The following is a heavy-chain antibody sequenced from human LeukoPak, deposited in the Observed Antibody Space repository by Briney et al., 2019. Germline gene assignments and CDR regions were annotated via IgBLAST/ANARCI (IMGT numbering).Heavy chain of an antibody. J-gene: IGHJ2*01. D-gene: IGHD3-10*01. CDR1: GFTFSGYW. CDR2: INNDGSSA. Sequence: GGSLRLSCAASGFTFSGYWMHWVRQAPGKGLVWVSRINNDGSSATYADSVKGRFTISRDNAKNSLYLQMNSLRAEDTAVYYCARDLTMVREPYWYFDLWGRGTLVTVSS. CDR3: ARDLTMVREPYWYFDL. V-gene: IGHV3-74*01.